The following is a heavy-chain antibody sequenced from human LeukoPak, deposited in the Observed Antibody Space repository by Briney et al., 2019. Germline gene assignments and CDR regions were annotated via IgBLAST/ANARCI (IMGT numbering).Heavy chain of an antibody. V-gene: IGHV1-69*05. CDR3: ARVGNSNYWFDP. D-gene: IGHD4-11*01. CDR1: GATFTTYA. CDR2: IIPVFGTA. J-gene: IGHJ5*02. Sequence: GASVKVSCKASGATFTTYAIIWVRQAPGQGLEWMGGIIPVFGTANYAQRFQGRVTITTDTSTSTAYMELRSLGSDDTAVYYCARVGNSNYWFDPWGQGTLVTVSS.